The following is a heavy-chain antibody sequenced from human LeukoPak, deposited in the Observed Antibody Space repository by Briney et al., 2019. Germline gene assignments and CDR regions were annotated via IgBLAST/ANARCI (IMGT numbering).Heavy chain of an antibody. CDR1: GYTFSSYS. D-gene: IGHD3-22*01. J-gene: IGHJ4*02. V-gene: IGHV3-21*01. Sequence: GGSLRLSCAVSGYTFSSYSINWVRQAPGKGLEWVASISVRSNYIYYADSVRGRFSISRDDARDSLYLQMNSLRAEDTAVYYCVRLRRNSDTSGFYYYYDYWGQGTLVTVSS. CDR2: ISVRSNYI. CDR3: VRLRRNSDTSGFYYYYDY.